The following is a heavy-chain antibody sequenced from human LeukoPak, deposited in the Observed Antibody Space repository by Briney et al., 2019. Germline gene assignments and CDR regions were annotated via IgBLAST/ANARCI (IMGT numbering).Heavy chain of an antibody. V-gene: IGHV3-9*01. CDR2: ISWNSGSI. CDR3: AKDKGSGSYYKFHLDV. CDR1: GFTFDDYA. J-gene: IGHJ6*02. Sequence: GRSLRLSCAASGFTFDDYAMHWVRQAPGKGLEWVSGISWNSGSIGYADSVKGRFTISRDNAKNSLYLQMNSLRAEDTALYYCAKDKGSGSYYKFHLDVWGQGTTVTVSS. D-gene: IGHD3-10*01.